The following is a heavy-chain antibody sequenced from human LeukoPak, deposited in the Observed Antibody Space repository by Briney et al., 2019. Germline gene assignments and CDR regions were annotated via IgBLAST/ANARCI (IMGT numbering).Heavy chain of an antibody. CDR2: IYSGST. Sequence: GGSLRLSCTVSGFTVSSNSMSWVRQAPGKGLEWVSFIYSGSTHYSDSVKGRFTISRDNSKNTLYLQMNSLRAEDTAVYYCARRAGAYSHPYGYWGQGTLVTVSS. CDR3: ARRAGAYSHPYGY. J-gene: IGHJ4*02. V-gene: IGHV3-53*01. D-gene: IGHD4/OR15-4a*01. CDR1: GFTVSSNS.